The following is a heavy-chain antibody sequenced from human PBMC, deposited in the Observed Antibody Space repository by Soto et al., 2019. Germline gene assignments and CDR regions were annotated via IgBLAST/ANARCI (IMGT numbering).Heavy chain of an antibody. Sequence: EVQLVESGGGLVKPGGSLRLSCAASGFTFSNAWMNWVRQAPGKGLEWVGSIKSKTDGGTTDYAPPVKGRFTISRYYSKNTLYLQMNSLKTEDTAVYYCTTAGYSSGWFAFDIRGQGTMVTVSS. CDR3: TTAGYSSGWFAFDI. CDR1: GFTFSNAW. D-gene: IGHD6-19*01. CDR2: IKSKTDGGTT. J-gene: IGHJ3*02. V-gene: IGHV3-15*07.